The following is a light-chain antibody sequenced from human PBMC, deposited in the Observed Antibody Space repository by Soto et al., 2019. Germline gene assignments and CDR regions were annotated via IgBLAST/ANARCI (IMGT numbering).Light chain of an antibody. CDR2: GAS. V-gene: IGKV3-20*01. CDR1: QSVSSSY. CDR3: QHFGGTTFT. J-gene: IGKJ5*01. Sequence: EIVLTQSPGTLSLSPGERATLSCRASQSVSSSYLAWYQQKSGQAPRLLIYGASNRATGIPDRFSGSGSGTDFTLTISRLEPGDFAVYYCQHFGGTTFTFGQGTRLEIK.